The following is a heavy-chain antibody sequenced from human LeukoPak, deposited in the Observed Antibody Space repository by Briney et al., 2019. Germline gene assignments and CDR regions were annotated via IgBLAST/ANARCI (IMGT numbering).Heavy chain of an antibody. CDR1: GFTFSSYG. V-gene: IGHV3-30*18. Sequence: PGGSLRLSCAASGFTFSSYGMHWVRPAPGKGLEWVAVISYDGSNKYYADSVKGRFTISRDNSKNTLYLQMNSLRAEDTAVYYCAKDLRGYSYGYFFDYWGQGTLVTVSS. CDR2: ISYDGSNK. J-gene: IGHJ4*02. CDR3: AKDLRGYSYGYFFDY. D-gene: IGHD5-18*01.